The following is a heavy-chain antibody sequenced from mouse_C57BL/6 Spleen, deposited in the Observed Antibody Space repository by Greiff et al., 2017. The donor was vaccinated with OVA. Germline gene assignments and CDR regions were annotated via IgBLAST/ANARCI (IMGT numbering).Heavy chain of an antibody. V-gene: IGHV1-64*01. Sequence: VQLQQPGAELVKPGASVKLSCKASGYTFTSYWMHWVKQRPGQGLEWIGMIHPNSGSTNYNEKFKSKATLTVDKSSSTAYMQLSSLTSEDSAVYDCARGGADYYAMDYWGQGTSVTVSS. CDR1: GYTFTSYW. CDR3: ARGGADYYAMDY. CDR2: IHPNSGST. J-gene: IGHJ4*01.